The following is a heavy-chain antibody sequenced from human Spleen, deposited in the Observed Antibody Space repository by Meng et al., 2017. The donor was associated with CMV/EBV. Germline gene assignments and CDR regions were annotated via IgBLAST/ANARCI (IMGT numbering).Heavy chain of an antibody. J-gene: IGHJ4*02. D-gene: IGHD6-13*01. Sequence: SSYGMYWVRQAPGKGLEWVAAISFDGSNNYCADSAKKYCADSAKGRCTISRDNSKKTLYLQMNSLGPEDTAVYWCARDRGLAAASDYWGQGTLVTVSS. CDR3: ARDRGLAAASDY. V-gene: IGHV3-30*03. CDR2: ISFDGSNNYCADSAKK. CDR1: SSYG.